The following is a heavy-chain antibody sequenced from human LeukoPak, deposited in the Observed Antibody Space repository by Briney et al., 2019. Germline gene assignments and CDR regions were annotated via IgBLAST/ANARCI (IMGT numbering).Heavy chain of an antibody. V-gene: IGHV4-4*07. Sequence: SETLSLTCTVSGGSISGYYWSWIRQPAGEGLEWIGRVYTTGSTNYNPSLKSRVTMSIDTSKNQFSLKLTSLTAADTAVYYCARDGGSGWYMLDYWGRGTLVTVSS. CDR2: VYTTGST. CDR3: ARDGGSGWYMLDY. CDR1: GGSISGYY. J-gene: IGHJ4*02. D-gene: IGHD6-19*01.